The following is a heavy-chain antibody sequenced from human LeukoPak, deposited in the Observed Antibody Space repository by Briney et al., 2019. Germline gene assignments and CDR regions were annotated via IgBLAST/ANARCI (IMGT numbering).Heavy chain of an antibody. V-gene: IGHV6-1*01. J-gene: IGHJ5*02. Sequence: SQTLSLTCAISGDSVSSNSAAWNWIRQSPSRGLEWLGRTYYRSKWYNDYAVSVKSRITINPDTSKNQFSLKLSSVTAADTAVYYCARHFPFPRWYIRNWFDPWGRGTLVTVSS. CDR1: GDSVSSNSAA. D-gene: IGHD6-13*01. CDR3: ARHFPFPRWYIRNWFDP. CDR2: TYYRSKWYN.